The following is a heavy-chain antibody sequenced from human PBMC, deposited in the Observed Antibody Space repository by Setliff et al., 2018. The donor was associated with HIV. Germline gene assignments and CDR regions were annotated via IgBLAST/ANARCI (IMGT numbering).Heavy chain of an antibody. CDR3: ARSNPGITAGLLAY. CDR1: GVSIPTNY. CDR2: IYTTGGT. J-gene: IGHJ4*02. D-gene: IGHD6-13*01. Sequence: ASETLSLTCNISGVSIPTNYWNWIRQPAGKGLEWIGRIYTTGGTNYNPALKSRVTMSIDTSKNQISLKLNSATAADTATYYCARSNPGITAGLLAYWGPGTLVTVSS. V-gene: IGHV4-4*07.